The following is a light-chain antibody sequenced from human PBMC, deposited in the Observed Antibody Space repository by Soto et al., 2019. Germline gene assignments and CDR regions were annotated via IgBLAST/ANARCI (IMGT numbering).Light chain of an antibody. V-gene: IGKV3-15*01. J-gene: IGKJ4*01. CDR3: QQYDDWPPLT. Sequence: EIVMTQSPATLSVSPGERATLSCRASQSIRSNLAWYQQKPDQAPRLLIYGAITRATGIPARFSGSGSGAEFTLTISSLQSEDFAVYYCQQYDDWPPLTFGGGTKVQIK. CDR1: QSIRSN. CDR2: GAI.